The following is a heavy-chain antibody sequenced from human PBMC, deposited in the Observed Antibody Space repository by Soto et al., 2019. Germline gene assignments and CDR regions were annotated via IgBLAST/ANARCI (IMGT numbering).Heavy chain of an antibody. CDR3: ARNLDSYSSAPSDY. D-gene: IGHD6-25*01. Sequence: QVQLQESGPGLVKPSGTLSLTCAVSGGSISSSNWWRCVRQPPGEELEWIGESFHTGGTNYNQSLECRVTIEVDKHKNEFHQKLHSVTAADTAVYYCARNLDSYSSAPSDYLGQGTPVTVSS. CDR2: SFHTGGT. CDR1: GGSISSSNW. V-gene: IGHV4-4*02. J-gene: IGHJ4*02.